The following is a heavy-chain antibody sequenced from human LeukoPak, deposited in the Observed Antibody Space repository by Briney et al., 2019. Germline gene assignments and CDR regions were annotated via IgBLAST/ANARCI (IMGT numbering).Heavy chain of an antibody. CDR1: GVSISSYY. Sequence: SETLSLTCTVSGVSISSYYWTWIRQPPGKGLGWIGNIHYSGSPNYNPSLKSRVTMSLDTSKNQFSLKLSSVTAADTAVYYCARPVDSSIWYDALDIWGQGTVVTVSS. CDR2: IHYSGSP. D-gene: IGHD6-13*01. J-gene: IGHJ3*02. CDR3: ARPVDSSIWYDALDI. V-gene: IGHV4-59*12.